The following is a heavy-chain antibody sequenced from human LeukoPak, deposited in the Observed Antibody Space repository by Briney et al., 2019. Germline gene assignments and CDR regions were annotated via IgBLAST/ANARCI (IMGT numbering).Heavy chain of an antibody. J-gene: IGHJ3*02. CDR3: ARHIVGATKDAFDI. CDR1: GFTFSSYS. Sequence: PGGSLRLSCAASGFTFSSYSMNWVRQAPGKGLEWVGRTRNKANSYTTEYAAPVKGRFTISRDDSKNSLYLQMNSLKTEDTAVYYCARHIVGATKDAFDIWGQGTMVTVSS. D-gene: IGHD1-26*01. CDR2: TRNKANSYTT. V-gene: IGHV3-72*01.